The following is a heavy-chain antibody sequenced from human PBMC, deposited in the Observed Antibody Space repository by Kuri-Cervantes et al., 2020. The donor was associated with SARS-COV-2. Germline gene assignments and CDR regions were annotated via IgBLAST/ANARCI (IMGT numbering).Heavy chain of an antibody. V-gene: IGHV5-51*01. CDR3: VRSTAAAGIYYYNAMDV. CDR1: GYSFTSCW. Sequence: GESLKISCKGSGYSFTSCWIGWVRQMPGKGLEWMGIIYPGDSDTRYSPSFQGQVTISADKSITTAYLQWISLKASDTAMYYCVRSTAAAGIYYYNAMDVWGQGTPVTVSS. CDR2: IYPGDSDT. D-gene: IGHD6-13*01. J-gene: IGHJ6*02.